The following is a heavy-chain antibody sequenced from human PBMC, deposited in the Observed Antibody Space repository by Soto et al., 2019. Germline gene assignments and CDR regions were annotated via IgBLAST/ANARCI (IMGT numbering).Heavy chain of an antibody. J-gene: IGHJ6*02. CDR3: ARDLRRALAAAGIRADYYSYGMDV. D-gene: IGHD6-13*01. V-gene: IGHV3-74*01. Sequence: EVQLVESGGGLVQPGGSLRLSCAASGFTFSSYWMHWVRQAPGKGLVWVSRINSDGSSTSYADSVKGRFTISRDNAKNTLYLQMNSLRAEDTAVYYCARDLRRALAAAGIRADYYSYGMDVWGQGTTVTVSS. CDR2: INSDGSST. CDR1: GFTFSSYW.